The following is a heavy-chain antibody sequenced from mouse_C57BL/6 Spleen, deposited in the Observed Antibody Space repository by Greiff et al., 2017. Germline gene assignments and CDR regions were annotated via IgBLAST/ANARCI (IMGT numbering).Heavy chain of an antibody. Sequence: VQLQQSGAELVRPGASVTLSCKASGYTFTDYEMHWVKQTPVHGLEWIGAIDPETGGTAYNQKFKGKAILTADKSSSTAYMELRSLTSEDSAVYYCTRSGSNYLYYYAMDYWGQGTSVTVSS. CDR2: IDPETGGT. D-gene: IGHD2-5*01. CDR3: TRSGSNYLYYYAMDY. J-gene: IGHJ4*01. CDR1: GYTFTDYE. V-gene: IGHV1-15*01.